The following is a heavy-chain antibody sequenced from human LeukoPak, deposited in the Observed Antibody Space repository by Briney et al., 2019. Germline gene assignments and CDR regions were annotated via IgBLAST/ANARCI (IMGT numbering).Heavy chain of an antibody. D-gene: IGHD6-19*01. CDR2: INPNSGGT. CDR1: GYTFTSYY. V-gene: IGHV1-2*02. CDR3: ARKLSSGPPRED. Sequence: ASVKVSCKASGYTFTSYYMHWVRQAPGQGLEWMGWINPNSGGTNYAQKFQGRVTMTRDTSISTAYMELSSLRSEDTAVYYCARKLSSGPPREDWGQGTLVTVSS. J-gene: IGHJ4*02.